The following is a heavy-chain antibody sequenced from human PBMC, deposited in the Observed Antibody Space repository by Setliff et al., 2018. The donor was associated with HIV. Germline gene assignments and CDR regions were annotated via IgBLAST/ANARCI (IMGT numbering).Heavy chain of an antibody. V-gene: IGHV1-46*01. CDR1: VHNFTSYY. CDR2: INPSGGST. Sequence: AASVKVSCKASVHNFTSYYMHWVRQAPGQGLEWMGIINPSGGSTSYAQKFQGRVTMTRDTSTSTVYMELSSLRSEDTAVYYCATLSPTRQYSSSWCHFDYWGQGTLVTVSS. J-gene: IGHJ4*02. D-gene: IGHD6-13*01. CDR3: ATLSPTRQYSSSWCHFDY.